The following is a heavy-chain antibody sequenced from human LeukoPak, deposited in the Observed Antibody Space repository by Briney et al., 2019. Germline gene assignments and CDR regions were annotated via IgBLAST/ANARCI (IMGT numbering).Heavy chain of an antibody. J-gene: IGHJ3*02. CDR1: GYTLTELS. CDR2: FDPEDGET. D-gene: IGHD1-26*01. CDR3: ATSSGSYSVDAFDI. Sequence: ASVKVSRKVSGYTLTELSMHWVRQAPGKGLEWMGGFDPEDGETIYAQKFQGRVTMTEDTSTDTTYMELSSLRSEDTAVYYCATSSGSYSVDAFDIWGQGTMVTVSS. V-gene: IGHV1-24*01.